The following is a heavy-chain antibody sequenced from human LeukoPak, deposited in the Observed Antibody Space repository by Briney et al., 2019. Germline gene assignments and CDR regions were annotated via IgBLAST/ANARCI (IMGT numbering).Heavy chain of an antibody. J-gene: IGHJ4*02. Sequence: GGSLRLSCAASGFTFSSYSMNWVHQAPGKGLEWVSYISSSSSTIYYADSVKGRFTISRDNAKNSLYLQMNSLRAEDTAVYYCARARMIVAMYYFDYWGQGTLVTVSS. V-gene: IGHV3-48*04. CDR2: ISSSSSTI. D-gene: IGHD3-22*01. CDR1: GFTFSSYS. CDR3: ARARMIVAMYYFDY.